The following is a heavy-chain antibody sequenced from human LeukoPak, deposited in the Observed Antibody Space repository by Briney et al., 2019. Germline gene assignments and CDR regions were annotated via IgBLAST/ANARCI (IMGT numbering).Heavy chain of an antibody. Sequence: GGSLRLSCVASGFTVSTNYMSWVRQAPGKGLEWVSVIYSGGDTYYADSVKGRFTISRDNSKNTLYLQMNNLRDEDTAFYYCTRVGSYYDRSGYPYWGQGTLVTVSS. CDR3: TRVGSYYDRSGYPY. CDR1: GFTVSTNY. D-gene: IGHD3-22*01. J-gene: IGHJ4*02. CDR2: IYSGGDT. V-gene: IGHV3-53*01.